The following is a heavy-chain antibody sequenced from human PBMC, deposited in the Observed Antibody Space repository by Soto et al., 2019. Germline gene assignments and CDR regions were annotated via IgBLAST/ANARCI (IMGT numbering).Heavy chain of an antibody. D-gene: IGHD3-16*01. J-gene: IGHJ4*02. CDR3: AKITSS. V-gene: IGHV3-23*01. CDR2: VNGDGTAT. CDR1: GLRVSSFA. Sequence: EVQLLESGGGLVQPGGSLRLSCAASGLRVSSFAMTWVRQAPGKGLEWISSVNGDGTATYYANSVKGRFTISRDTSKNTLYLQMESLRAEDTAVYYCAKITSSWGQGTLVTVSS.